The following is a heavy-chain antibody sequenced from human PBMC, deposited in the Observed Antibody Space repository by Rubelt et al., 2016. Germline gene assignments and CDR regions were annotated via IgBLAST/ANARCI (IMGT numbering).Heavy chain of an antibody. CDR2: ISASGGTT. V-gene: IGHV3-23*01. Sequence: GGSLRLSCAASGFTFSNAWMTWVRQAPGKGLEWVSAISASGGTTYYADSVRGRFTISRDNSKNTLYLQVTSLRAEDTAVYYCAKARPGSTGWLNWFDPWGQGTLVTVSS. D-gene: IGHD6-19*01. CDR1: GFTFSNAW. CDR3: AKARPGSTGWLNWFDP. J-gene: IGHJ5*02.